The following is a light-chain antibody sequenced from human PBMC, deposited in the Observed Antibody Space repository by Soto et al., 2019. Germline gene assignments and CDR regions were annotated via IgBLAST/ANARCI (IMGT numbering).Light chain of an antibody. J-gene: IGKJ2*01. CDR3: QHRSNWPI. CDR1: RSVSSS. CDR2: DAS. V-gene: IGKV3-11*01. Sequence: EIVLTQSPDTLSLSPGERATLSCRASRSVSSSLAWYQQKPGQAPRLLIYDASNRATGIPARFSGSGSGTDFTLSISSLEPEDFAVYYCQHRSNWPIFGQGTKLEIK.